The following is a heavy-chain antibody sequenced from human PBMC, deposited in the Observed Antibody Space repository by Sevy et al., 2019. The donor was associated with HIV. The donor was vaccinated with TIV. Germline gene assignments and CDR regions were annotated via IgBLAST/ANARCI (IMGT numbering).Heavy chain of an antibody. J-gene: IGHJ5*02. V-gene: IGHV3-7*01. D-gene: IGHD6-13*01. CDR1: GFTFSSYW. Sequence: GGSLRLSCAASGFTFSSYWMSWVRQAPGKGLEWVANIKQDGSEKYYVDSVKGRFTISRDNAKNSLYLQMNGLRAEDTAVYYCARGGHWQQLFINWFDPWGQGTLVTVSS. CDR2: IKQDGSEK. CDR3: ARGGHWQQLFINWFDP.